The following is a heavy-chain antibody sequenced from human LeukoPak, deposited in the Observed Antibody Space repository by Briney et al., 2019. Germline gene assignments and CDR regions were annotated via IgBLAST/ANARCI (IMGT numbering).Heavy chain of an antibody. J-gene: IGHJ3*01. D-gene: IGHD3-10*01. CDR1: GYSFTDYW. CDR3: ARHGRGSRSPNAFDF. Sequence: GESLKISCKCSGYSFTDYWIGWVRQMPGKGLHWMAIIYPDDSDIRYSPSFQGQVTISADKSIITAYLQWSSLKASDTAMYYCARHGRGSRSPNAFDFWGQGTMVTVSS. CDR2: IYPDDSDI. V-gene: IGHV5-51*01.